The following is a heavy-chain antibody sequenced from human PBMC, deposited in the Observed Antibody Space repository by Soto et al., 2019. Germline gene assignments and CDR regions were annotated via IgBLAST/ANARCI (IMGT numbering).Heavy chain of an antibody. CDR2: ISGGGNDR. CDR1: GFPFSSYA. CDR3: ARSLFMVAPDNVPFDY. V-gene: IGHV3-23*01. J-gene: IGHJ4*02. Sequence: VQLLESGGSTVQPGGSLTLSCAASGFPFSSYAMSWVRQTPEKGLEWVAGISGGGNDRYYADFVQGRFTFSRDNSRNILYLQLNSLRAEDTAMYYCARSLFMVAPDNVPFDYWGQGTLVTVSS. D-gene: IGHD5-12*01.